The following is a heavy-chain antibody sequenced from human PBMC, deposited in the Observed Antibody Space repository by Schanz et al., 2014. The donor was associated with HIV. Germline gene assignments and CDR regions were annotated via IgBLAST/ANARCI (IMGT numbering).Heavy chain of an antibody. CDR3: AKEEQQLGGVGGYHFDY. D-gene: IGHD6-13*01. CDR2: ISYDGRNK. Sequence: QGQLVQSGGGVVQPGRSLRLSCAASGFTFSSYGMHWVRQAPGKGLEWVAVISYDGRNKNDADSVKGRFTISRDISKNTLYLQMNSLRAEDTAVYYCAKEEQQLGGVGGYHFDYWGQGTLVTVSS. V-gene: IGHV3-30*18. J-gene: IGHJ4*02. CDR1: GFTFSSYG.